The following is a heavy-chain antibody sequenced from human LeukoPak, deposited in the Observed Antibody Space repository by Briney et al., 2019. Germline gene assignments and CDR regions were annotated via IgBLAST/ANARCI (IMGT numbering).Heavy chain of an antibody. CDR1: GYTFTSYG. CDR3: ARSLGSGSYVYLFDY. D-gene: IGHD3-10*01. J-gene: IGHJ4*02. CDR2: IIPIFGTA. Sequence: ASVKVSCKASGYTFTSYGISWVRQAPGQGLEWMGGIIPIFGTANYAQKFQGRVTITADKSTSTAYMELSSLRSEDTAVYYCARSLGSGSYVYLFDYWGQGTLVTVSS. V-gene: IGHV1-69*06.